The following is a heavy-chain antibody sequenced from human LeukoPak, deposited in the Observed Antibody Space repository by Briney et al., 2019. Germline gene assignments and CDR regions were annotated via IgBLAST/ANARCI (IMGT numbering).Heavy chain of an antibody. V-gene: IGHV1-3*01. D-gene: IGHD3-3*01. J-gene: IGHJ6*02. CDR1: GYTFTSYA. Sequence: ASVKVSCKASGYTFTSYAMHWVRQAPGQRLEWMGWINAGNGNTKYSQKFQGRVTITRDTSASTAYMELSSLRSEDTAVYYCARDADYDFWSGYYTVSYGMDVWGPGTTVTVSS. CDR3: ARDADYDFWSGYYTVSYGMDV. CDR2: INAGNGNT.